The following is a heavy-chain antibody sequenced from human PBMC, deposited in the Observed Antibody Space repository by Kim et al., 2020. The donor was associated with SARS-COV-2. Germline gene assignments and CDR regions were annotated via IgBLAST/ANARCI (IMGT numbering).Heavy chain of an antibody. V-gene: IGHV3-23*01. J-gene: IGHJ6*02. CDR3: AKVGRRGDYYYYYGMDV. Sequence: AKGRFTISRDNSKNTLYLQMNSLRAEDTAVYYCAKVGRRGDYYYYYGMDVWGQGTTVTVSS.